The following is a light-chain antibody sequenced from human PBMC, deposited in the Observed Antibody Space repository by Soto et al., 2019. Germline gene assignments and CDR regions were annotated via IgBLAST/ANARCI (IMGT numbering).Light chain of an antibody. CDR3: SSYAGSNGVI. CDR2: EVS. J-gene: IGLJ2*01. V-gene: IGLV2-8*01. Sequence: QSALTQPPSASGSPGQSGTISCTGTSSDVGGYNYVSWYRQHPGKAPKLMTYEVSKRPSGVPDRFSGSKSGNTASLTVSGLQAEDEADYYCSSYAGSNGVIFGGGTKLTVL. CDR1: SSDVGGYNY.